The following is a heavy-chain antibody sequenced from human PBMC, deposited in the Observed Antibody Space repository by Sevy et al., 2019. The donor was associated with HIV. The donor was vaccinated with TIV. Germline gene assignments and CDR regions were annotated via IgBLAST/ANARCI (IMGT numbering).Heavy chain of an antibody. CDR3: AKWSMGGARWLQLGAFDI. CDR2: ISYDGSNK. V-gene: IGHV3-30*18. Sequence: GGSLRLSCAASGFTFSSYGMHWVRQAPGKGLEWVAAISYDGSNKYYGDSVKGRFTISRDNSKNTLYRQMNSLRAEDTAVYYCAKWSMGGARWLQLGAFDIWGQGTMVTVSS. CDR1: GFTFSSYG. J-gene: IGHJ3*02. D-gene: IGHD5-12*01.